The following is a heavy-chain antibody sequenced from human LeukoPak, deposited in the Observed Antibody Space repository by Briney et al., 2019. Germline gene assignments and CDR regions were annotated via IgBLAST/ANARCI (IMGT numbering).Heavy chain of an antibody. D-gene: IGHD3-22*01. V-gene: IGHV3-23*01. Sequence: GGSLRLSCAASGFTFSSYAMSWVRQAPGKGLEWVSGISGSGDNTYYVDSVKGRFTISRDNSKNTLYVQVNSLGTEDTAAYYCAKGSYYDSSGSFYFDYWGQGTLVTVSS. CDR1: GFTFSSYA. CDR3: AKGSYYDSSGSFYFDY. CDR2: ISGSGDNT. J-gene: IGHJ4*02.